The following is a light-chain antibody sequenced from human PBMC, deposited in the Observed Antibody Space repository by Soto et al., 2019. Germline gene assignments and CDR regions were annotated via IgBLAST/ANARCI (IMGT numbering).Light chain of an antibody. J-gene: IGKJ2*01. Sequence: EIVLTQSPATLSLSAGERVTLSCRASQSVDTMVAWYQQQVGRTPRLLIYETSNRATGVPARFSGSGSGTDFTPTISRLAPEDFGMYFCQVRTDWPPFEYAFGQGTKLEVE. CDR1: QSVDTM. CDR2: ETS. V-gene: IGKV3-11*01. CDR3: QVRTDWPPFEYA.